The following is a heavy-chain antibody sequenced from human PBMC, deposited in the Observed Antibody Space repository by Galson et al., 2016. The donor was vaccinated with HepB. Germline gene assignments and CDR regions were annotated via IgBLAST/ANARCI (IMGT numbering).Heavy chain of an antibody. CDR2: ISAYNGNT. J-gene: IGHJ5*02. V-gene: IGHV1-18*04. CDR1: GYTVTSYG. D-gene: IGHD2-15*01. Sequence: SVKVSCKASGYTVTSYGISWVRQAPGQGLEWMGWISAYNGNTNYAQKFQGRVTMTTDTSTSTAYMALRSLRSDDTAVYYCARDPDIVAVVAGGWFDPWGQGTLVTVSS. CDR3: ARDPDIVAVVAGGWFDP.